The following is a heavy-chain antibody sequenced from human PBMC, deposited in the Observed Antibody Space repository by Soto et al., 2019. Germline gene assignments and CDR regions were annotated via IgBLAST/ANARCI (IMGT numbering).Heavy chain of an antibody. CDR2: IWYDGSNK. J-gene: IGHJ6*02. CDR1: GFTFSSYG. CDR3: ARDDYYGSGSGGMDV. Sequence: QVQLVESGGGVVQPGRSLRLSCAASGFTFSSYGMHWVRQAPGKGLEWVAVIWYDGSNKYYADSVKGRFTISRDNSKNTLDLQMNSLRAEDTAVYYCARDDYYGSGSGGMDVWGQGTTVTVSS. V-gene: IGHV3-33*01. D-gene: IGHD3-10*01.